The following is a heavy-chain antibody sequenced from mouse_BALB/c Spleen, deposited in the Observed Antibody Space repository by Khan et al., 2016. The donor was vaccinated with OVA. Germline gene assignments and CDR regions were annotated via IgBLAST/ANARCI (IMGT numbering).Heavy chain of an antibody. CDR2: IYPGDGNT. CDR1: GYAFSNYW. CDR3: ARSGDDFFAY. D-gene: IGHD2-12*01. V-gene: IGHV1-80*01. Sequence: QVQLKESGAELVRPGSSMKISCKASGYAFSNYWMNWVRQGPGQGLEWIGQIYPGDGNTNYNGKFKDKATLTADKSSSTAYMQLSSLTSGDSWVYFWARSGDDFFAYWGQGTLVTGSA. J-gene: IGHJ3*01.